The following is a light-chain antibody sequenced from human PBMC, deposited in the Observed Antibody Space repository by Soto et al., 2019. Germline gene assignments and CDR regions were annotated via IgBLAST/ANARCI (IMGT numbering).Light chain of an antibody. CDR3: QQRNVWPPVT. J-gene: IGKJ5*01. CDR1: PSVTNF. Sequence: DIVLTQSPATLSLSPGERATLSCRARPSVTNFLAWYTPKPSQAPRLLIYGALNSATGIPARFSGSGSGTDFTLTISSLEPEDSAVYYCQQRNVWPPVTFGQGTRLEIK. CDR2: GAL. V-gene: IGKV3-11*01.